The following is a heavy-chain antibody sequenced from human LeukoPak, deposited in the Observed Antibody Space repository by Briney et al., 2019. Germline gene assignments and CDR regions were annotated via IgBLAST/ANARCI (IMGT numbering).Heavy chain of an antibody. CDR2: ISAYNGNT. V-gene: IGHV1-18*01. CDR1: GYTFTSYG. D-gene: IGHD3-22*01. Sequence: ASVKVSCKASGYTFTSYGISWVRQAPGQGLEWMGWISAYNGNTNYAQKLQGRVTMTTDTSTSTAYMELRSLRSDDTAVYYCAKDNYDGSGYPLGAFDIWGQGTMVTVSS. CDR3: AKDNYDGSGYPLGAFDI. J-gene: IGHJ3*02.